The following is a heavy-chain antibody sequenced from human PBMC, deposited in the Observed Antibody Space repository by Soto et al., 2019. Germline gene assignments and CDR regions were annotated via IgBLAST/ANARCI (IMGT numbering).Heavy chain of an antibody. J-gene: IGHJ5*02. CDR1: GFTFSDFG. CDR3: ARDKTQGAGWFDP. CDR2: ISVSGETT. Sequence: GGSLRLSCAASGFTFSDFGMSWVRQAPGKGLEWVSGISVSGETTYYAESVKGRFTISRDTVKNTVYLEMNNLRVDDTAVYYCARDKTQGAGWFDPWGRGTLVTVSS. V-gene: IGHV3-23*01.